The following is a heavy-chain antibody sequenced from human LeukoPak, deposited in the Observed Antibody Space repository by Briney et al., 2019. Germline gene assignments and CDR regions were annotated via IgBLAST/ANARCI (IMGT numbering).Heavy chain of an antibody. CDR1: GVSISSSEW. V-gene: IGHV4-4*02. CDR2: IHRAGRT. J-gene: IGHJ4*02. CDR3: GKTDIYFNPIDY. Sequence: SETLSLTCAVSGVSISSSEWWIWVRQPPGQGLEWIGEIHRAGRTRYNPSLKSRVTISMDYSKNQFSLKLTSVTAADTAMYYCGKTDIYFNPIDYWGPGSLVTVSS. D-gene: IGHD3-9*01.